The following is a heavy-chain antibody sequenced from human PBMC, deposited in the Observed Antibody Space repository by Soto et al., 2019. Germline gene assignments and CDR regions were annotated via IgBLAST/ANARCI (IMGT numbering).Heavy chain of an antibody. CDR3: ASDPNDTSAYYHHYYYGMDV. J-gene: IGHJ6*02. Sequence: AAVKVSCKASGYTFTRYGIHWVRQAPGQRGEWTEWINTSNENTKYSDKFHGRVTITRDTSASTAYLQLSSLRSEDTAVYYCASDPNDTSAYYHHYYYGMDVWGQGTTVTVSS. V-gene: IGHV1-3*04. CDR2: INTSNENT. D-gene: IGHD3-22*01. CDR1: GYTFTRYG.